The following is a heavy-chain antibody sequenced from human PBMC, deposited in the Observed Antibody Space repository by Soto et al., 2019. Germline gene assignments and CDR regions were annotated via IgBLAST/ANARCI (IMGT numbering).Heavy chain of an antibody. Sequence: PGGSLRLSCAASGFTFTSYAMNWVRQAPGKGLEWVSAISGGGGGTYYADSVKGRFTISRDNSRNTVYLQFNSLRAEDTAVYYCVKGGCISTNCYHDFDYWGQGALVTVSS. CDR3: VKGGCISTNCYHDFDY. CDR1: GFTFTSYA. D-gene: IGHD2-2*01. J-gene: IGHJ4*02. V-gene: IGHV3-23*01. CDR2: ISGGGGGT.